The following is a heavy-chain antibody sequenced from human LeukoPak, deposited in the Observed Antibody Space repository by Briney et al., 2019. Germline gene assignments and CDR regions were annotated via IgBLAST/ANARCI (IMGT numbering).Heavy chain of an antibody. Sequence: SETLSLTCTVFGGSIRSYYWSWILQPPGKGLEWIGYIYYIGSTKYNPSLNSRVAISENTSQNHIYLTLSSVPAPYPSLAYGASTNYNPSLESRVTISVDTSKNQFSLKLSSVTAADTAVYYCASGIAAAGKPLYYYYMDVWGKGTTVTVSS. J-gene: IGHJ6*03. D-gene: IGHD3-10*01. CDR3: ASTNYNPSLESRVTISVDTSKNQFSLKLSSVTAADTAVYYCASGIAAAGKPLYYYYMDV. CDR1: GGSIRSYY. CDR2: IYYIGST. V-gene: IGHV4-59*01.